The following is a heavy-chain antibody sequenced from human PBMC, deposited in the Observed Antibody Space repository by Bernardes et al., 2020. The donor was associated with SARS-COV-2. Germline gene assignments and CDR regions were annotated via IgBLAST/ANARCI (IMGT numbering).Heavy chain of an antibody. D-gene: IGHD3-9*01. J-gene: IGHJ6*02. V-gene: IGHV4-34*01. CDR3: ARGVVYYDILTGYSRDRALYYGMDV. CDR1: GGSFSGYY. Sequence: SETLSLTCAVYGGSFSGYYWSWIRQPPGKGLEWIGEMNHSGSTNYNPSLKSRVTISVDTSKNQFSLKLSSVTAADTAVYYCARGVVYYDILTGYSRDRALYYGMDVWGQGTTVTVSS. CDR2: MNHSGST.